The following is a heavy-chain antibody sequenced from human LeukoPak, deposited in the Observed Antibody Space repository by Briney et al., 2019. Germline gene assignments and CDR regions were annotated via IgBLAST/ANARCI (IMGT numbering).Heavy chain of an antibody. Sequence: SETLSLTCTVSGYSISSGYYWGWIRQPPGKGLEWIGSIYHSGSTYYNPSLKSRVTISVDTSKNQFSLKLSSVTAADTAVYYCARGAAAMTLYYYYYYMDVWGKGTTVTVSS. V-gene: IGHV4-38-2*02. CDR2: IYHSGST. CDR3: ARGAAAMTLYYYYYYMDV. J-gene: IGHJ6*03. CDR1: GYSISSGYY. D-gene: IGHD2-2*01.